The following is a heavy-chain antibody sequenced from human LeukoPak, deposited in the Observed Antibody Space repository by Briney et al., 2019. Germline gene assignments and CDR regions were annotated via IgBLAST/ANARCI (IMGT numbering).Heavy chain of an antibody. D-gene: IGHD6-6*01. V-gene: IGHV3-53*01. Sequence: GGSLRLSCAASGFTVSSNYMSWVRQAPGKGLEWVSVIYSGGSTYYADSVKGRFTISRDNAKNSLYLQMNSLRAEDTAVYYCARGQQLVINYYFDYWGQGTLVTVSS. CDR2: IYSGGST. CDR1: GFTVSSNY. CDR3: ARGQQLVINYYFDY. J-gene: IGHJ4*02.